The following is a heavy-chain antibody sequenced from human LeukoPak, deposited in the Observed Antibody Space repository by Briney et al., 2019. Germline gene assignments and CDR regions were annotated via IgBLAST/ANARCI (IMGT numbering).Heavy chain of an antibody. CDR2: ISNNGGSS. CDR1: GFTFSAYA. D-gene: IGHD1-1*01. CDR3: VKITSVTGGDC. V-gene: IGHV3-64D*09. J-gene: IGHJ4*02. Sequence: GGSLRLSCSASGFTFSAYAMYWVRQAPGKGLEYVSGISNNGGSSFYADSVKGRFTISRDNSKNTLYLQMSSLRAEDTAVYHCVKITSVTGGDCWGQGTRLTVSS.